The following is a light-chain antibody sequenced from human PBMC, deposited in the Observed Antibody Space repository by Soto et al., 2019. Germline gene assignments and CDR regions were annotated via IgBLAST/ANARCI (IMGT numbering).Light chain of an antibody. Sequence: EIVLTQSPATLSLSPGERATFSCRASQRVGRDYLAWYQQKPGQAPRLLIYDASSRATGIPDRFSGSGSGTDFSLTISRLEPEDFAEYYCQQYDSSPLTFGGGTKVEIK. J-gene: IGKJ4*01. CDR2: DAS. V-gene: IGKV3-20*01. CDR1: QRVGRDY. CDR3: QQYDSSPLT.